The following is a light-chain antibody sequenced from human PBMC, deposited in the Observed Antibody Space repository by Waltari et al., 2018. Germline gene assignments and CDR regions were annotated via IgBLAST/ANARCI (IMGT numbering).Light chain of an antibody. J-gene: IGKJ1*01. CDR3: QQYNDWPPWT. V-gene: IGKV3-15*01. Sequence: EIVMTQSPATLSVSPGERATLSCRASQSVSSNLAWYQRKPGQAPSLLIYGASSRATGIPARFSGSGSGTEFTLTISSLQSEDFAVYYCQQYNDWPPWTFGQGTKVEI. CDR1: QSVSSN. CDR2: GAS.